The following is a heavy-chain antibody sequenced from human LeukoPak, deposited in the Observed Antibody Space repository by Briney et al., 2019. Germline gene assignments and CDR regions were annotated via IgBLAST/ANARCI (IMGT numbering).Heavy chain of an antibody. CDR1: GFTFSSYA. CDR3: AKVARLAAAGNDAFDI. D-gene: IGHD6-13*01. V-gene: IGHV3-23*01. CDR2: ISGSGGST. Sequence: GGSLRLSCAASGFTFSSYAMSWVRQAPVKALEWVSAISGSGGSTYYADSVKGRFTISRDNSKNTLYLQMNSLRAEDTAVYYWAKVARLAAAGNDAFDIWGQGTMVTVSS. J-gene: IGHJ3*02.